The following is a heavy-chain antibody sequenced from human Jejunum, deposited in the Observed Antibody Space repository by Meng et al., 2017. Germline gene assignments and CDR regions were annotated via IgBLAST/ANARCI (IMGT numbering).Heavy chain of an antibody. J-gene: IGHJ5*02. V-gene: IGHV4-59*01. CDR3: AGTVTTSPGWFDP. CDR2: IYYSGIT. CDR1: GGSISSYY. D-gene: IGHD4-17*01. Sequence: QVQLQESGPGLVKPSETLSLICTVSGGSISSYYWGWIRQAPGKGLEWIGYIYYSGITNYNPSLKSRVTISVDTSKNQFSLNLNSVNAADTAVYYCAGTVTTSPGWFDPWGQGTLVTVSS.